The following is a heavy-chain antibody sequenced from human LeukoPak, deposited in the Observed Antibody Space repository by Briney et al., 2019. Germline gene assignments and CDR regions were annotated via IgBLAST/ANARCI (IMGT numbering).Heavy chain of an antibody. D-gene: IGHD3-22*01. V-gene: IGHV3-48*03. CDR2: ISSSGRTI. CDR1: GFTFSSYE. J-gene: IGHJ4*02. Sequence: SGGSLRLSCAASGFTFSSYEMNWVRQAPGKGLEWVSYISSSGRTIKDADSVEGRFTISRDNAKNSLYLQMNSLRAEDTAVYYCARGRGSSGYYYAFDYWGQGTLVTVSS. CDR3: ARGRGSSGYYYAFDY.